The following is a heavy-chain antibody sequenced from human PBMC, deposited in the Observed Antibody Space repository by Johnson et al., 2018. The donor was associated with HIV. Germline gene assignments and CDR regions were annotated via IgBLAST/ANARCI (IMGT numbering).Heavy chain of an antibody. J-gene: IGHJ3*02. CDR3: ARVTIFGVTKVDAFDI. CDR1: GFTFTNFW. CDR2: IKQDGSEK. Sequence: VQLVESGGGVVRPGGSLRLSCAASGFTFTNFWMSWVRQAPGKGLEWVADIKQDGSEKYYLDSVKGRFTISRDNAKNSLYLQMNSLRAEDTALYYCARVTIFGVTKVDAFDIWGQGTMVTVSS. V-gene: IGHV3-7*05. D-gene: IGHD3-3*01.